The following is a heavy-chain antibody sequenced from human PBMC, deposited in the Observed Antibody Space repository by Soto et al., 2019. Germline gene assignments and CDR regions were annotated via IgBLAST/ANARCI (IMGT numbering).Heavy chain of an antibody. J-gene: IGHJ5*02. CDR2: IYYSGST. Sequence: PETLSLTCTVSGGSVSSCCYYWCWFRQPPGKGLEWIGYIYYSGSTNYNPSLKSRVTISVDTSKNQFSLKLSSVTAADTAVYYCAREWSKGWFDPWGQGTLVTVS. V-gene: IGHV4-61*01. D-gene: IGHD2-8*01. CDR1: GGSVSSCCYY. CDR3: AREWSKGWFDP.